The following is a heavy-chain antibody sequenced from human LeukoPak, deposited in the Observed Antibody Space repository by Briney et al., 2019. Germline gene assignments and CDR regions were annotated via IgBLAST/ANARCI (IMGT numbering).Heavy chain of an antibody. D-gene: IGHD3-10*01. Sequence: GGSLRLSRAASGFTFSRYGMNWVRQAPGKGLEWAAVIWYDGSKKYYAESVEGRFTISRDNSKNTLYLEMNSLRAEDTAVYYCARVDSGSYYSIDNWGQGTLVTVSS. CDR1: GFTFSRYG. CDR3: ARVDSGSYYSIDN. J-gene: IGHJ4*02. CDR2: IWYDGSKK. V-gene: IGHV3-33*07.